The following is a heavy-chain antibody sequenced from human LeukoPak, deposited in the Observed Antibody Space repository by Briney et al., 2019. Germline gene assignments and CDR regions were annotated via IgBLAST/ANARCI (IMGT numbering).Heavy chain of an antibody. Sequence: SETLSLTCAVYGGSFSGYYWSWIRQPPGKGLEWIGEINHSGSTNYNPSLKSRVTISVDTSKNQFSLKLSSVTAADTAVYYCARHSAWDYGDLTKANYYYYGMDVWGQGTTVTVSS. CDR3: ARHSAWDYGDLTKANYYYYGMDV. D-gene: IGHD4-17*01. J-gene: IGHJ6*02. CDR1: GGSFSGYY. V-gene: IGHV4-34*01. CDR2: INHSGST.